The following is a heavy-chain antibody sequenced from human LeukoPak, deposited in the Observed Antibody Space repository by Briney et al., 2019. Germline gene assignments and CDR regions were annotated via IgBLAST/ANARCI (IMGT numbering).Heavy chain of an antibody. V-gene: IGHV4-34*01. J-gene: IGHJ6*03. CDR2: INHSGST. CDR3: ARERAYYMDV. CDR1: GVTFSDVW. Sequence: PGGALRLSCAGSGVTFSDVWMSWVRQPPGKGLEWIGEINHSGSTNYNPPLKSRVTISVDTSKHQFSLKLSSVTAADTAVYYCARERAYYMDVWGKGTTVTVPS.